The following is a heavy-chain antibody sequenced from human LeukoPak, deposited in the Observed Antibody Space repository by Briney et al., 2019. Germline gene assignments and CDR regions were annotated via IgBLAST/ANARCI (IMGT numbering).Heavy chain of an antibody. CDR1: GFIFSSYS. D-gene: IGHD3-22*01. J-gene: IGHJ4*02. Sequence: GGSLRLSCAASGFIFSSYSMNWVRQAPGKGLEWVSYISSSSSTIYYADSVKGRFTISRDNAKNSLYLQMNSLRAEDTAVYYCARVLHKRNYDSSVYYGYWGQGTLVTVSS. V-gene: IGHV3-48*01. CDR3: ARVLHKRNYDSSVYYGY. CDR2: ISSSSSTI.